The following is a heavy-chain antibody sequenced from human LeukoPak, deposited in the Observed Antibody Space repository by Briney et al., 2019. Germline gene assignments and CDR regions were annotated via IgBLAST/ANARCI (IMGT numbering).Heavy chain of an antibody. Sequence: SETLSLTCTVSGGSISSGDYYWSWIRQPPGKGLEWIGYIYYSGSTYYNPSLKSRVTISVDTSKNQFSLKLSSVTAADTAVYYCARDELGYGSGSYYGMDVWGQGTTVTVSS. CDR3: ARDELGYGSGSYYGMDV. CDR2: IYYSGST. D-gene: IGHD3-10*01. J-gene: IGHJ6*02. V-gene: IGHV4-30-4*01. CDR1: GGSISSGDYY.